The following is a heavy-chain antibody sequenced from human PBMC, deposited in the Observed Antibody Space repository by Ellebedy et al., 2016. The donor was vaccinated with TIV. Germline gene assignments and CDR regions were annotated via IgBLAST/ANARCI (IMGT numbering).Heavy chain of an antibody. Sequence: AASVKVSCKASGYTFTNYYMHWVLQAPGQGLEWMGWLNPHSGGTNYARKFQGRVTMTRDTSISTAYMELSSLRSDDTAVYYCARAYDYGGYRDAFDFWGQGTMVTVSS. V-gene: IGHV1-2*02. J-gene: IGHJ3*01. D-gene: IGHD4-17*01. CDR2: LNPHSGGT. CDR1: GYTFTNYY. CDR3: ARAYDYGGYRDAFDF.